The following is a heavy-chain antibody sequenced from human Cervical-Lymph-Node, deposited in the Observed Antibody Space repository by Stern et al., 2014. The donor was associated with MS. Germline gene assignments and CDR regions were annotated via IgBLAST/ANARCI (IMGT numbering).Heavy chain of an antibody. J-gene: IGHJ4*02. Sequence: QVQLVQSGPALKTPGASVKVSCKVSVYTLTELSMHWVRHTPGKGLEYMGGFDSEDGEAQYAQRFQGRLTLTEDTSTDTTYMSLSGLTSEDTAVYYCATDSQRRYSADDRGFDYWGQGTLVTVSS. CDR1: VYTLTELS. CDR2: FDSEDGEA. D-gene: IGHD5-12*01. V-gene: IGHV1-24*01. CDR3: ATDSQRRYSADDRGFDY.